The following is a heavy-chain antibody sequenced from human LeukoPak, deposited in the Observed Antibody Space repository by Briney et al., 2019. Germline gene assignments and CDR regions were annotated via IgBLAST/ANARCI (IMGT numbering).Heavy chain of an antibody. Sequence: ASVKVSCKASGYTFSGYFIHWVRQAPEQGLEWMGWINPNNGATNYAQKFQGGVTMTRDTSITTTYMELSRLTSDDTAVYYCARYNWNDVVSALDYWGQGTLVTVSS. D-gene: IGHD1-1*01. CDR2: INPNNGAT. V-gene: IGHV1-2*02. CDR3: ARYNWNDVVSALDY. CDR1: GYTFSGYF. J-gene: IGHJ4*02.